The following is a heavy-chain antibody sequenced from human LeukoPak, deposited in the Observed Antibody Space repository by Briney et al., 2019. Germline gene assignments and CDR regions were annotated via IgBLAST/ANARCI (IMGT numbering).Heavy chain of an antibody. Sequence: GGSLRLSCAASGFTFSSYGMHWVRQAPGKGLEWVAVISYDGSNKYYADSVKGRFTISRDNSKNTLYLQMNSLRAEDTAVYYCAKDPSGRGELLFCFDYWGQGTLVTVSS. D-gene: IGHD1-26*01. CDR3: AKDPSGRGELLFCFDY. V-gene: IGHV3-30*18. CDR2: ISYDGSNK. J-gene: IGHJ4*02. CDR1: GFTFSSYG.